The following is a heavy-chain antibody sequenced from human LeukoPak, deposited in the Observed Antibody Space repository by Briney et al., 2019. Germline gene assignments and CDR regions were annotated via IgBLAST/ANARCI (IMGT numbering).Heavy chain of an antibody. Sequence: PGGSLRLSCAASGFTVSSNYMSWVRQAPGKGLEWVSVIYSGGSTYYADSVKGRFTISRDNSKNTLYLQMNSLRAEDTAVYYCARDNEGIAVAGTTGDYYYYGMDVWGQGTTVTVSS. J-gene: IGHJ6*02. CDR1: GFTVSSNY. D-gene: IGHD6-19*01. CDR2: IYSGGST. CDR3: ARDNEGIAVAGTTGDYYYYGMDV. V-gene: IGHV3-53*01.